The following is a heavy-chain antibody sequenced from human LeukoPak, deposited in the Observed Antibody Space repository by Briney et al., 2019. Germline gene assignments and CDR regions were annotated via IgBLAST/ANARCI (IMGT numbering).Heavy chain of an antibody. Sequence: ETLSLTCTVSGGSISSYYWSWVRQAPGKGLEWVSSISGSGSSTYYADSVKGRFTISRDNSKNTLYLQMNSLRAEDTAVYYCAKDGNSDAFDIWGQGTMVTVSS. D-gene: IGHD4-23*01. CDR1: GGSISSYY. J-gene: IGHJ3*02. CDR3: AKDGNSDAFDI. V-gene: IGHV3-23*01. CDR2: ISGSGSST.